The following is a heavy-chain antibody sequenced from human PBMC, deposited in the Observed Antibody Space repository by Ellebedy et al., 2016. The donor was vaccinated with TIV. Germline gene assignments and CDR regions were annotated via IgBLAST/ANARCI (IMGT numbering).Heavy chain of an antibody. CDR3: AREGTFIGLDP. J-gene: IGHJ5*02. Sequence: SVKVSXXASGGTFSSYAISWVRQAPGQGLEWMGGIIPIFGTANYAQKFQGRVTITADESTSTAYMELSSLRSEDTAVYYCAREGTFIGLDPWGQGTLVTVSS. D-gene: IGHD2-15*01. CDR1: GGTFSSYA. CDR2: IIPIFGTA. V-gene: IGHV1-69*13.